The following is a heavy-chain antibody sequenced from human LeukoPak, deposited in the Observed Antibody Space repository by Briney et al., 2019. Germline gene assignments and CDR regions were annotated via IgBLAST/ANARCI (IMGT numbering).Heavy chain of an antibody. D-gene: IGHD6-13*01. V-gene: IGHV1-18*01. CDR3: ARDPCYLSWYGHYYYYGMDV. J-gene: IGHJ6*02. Sequence: ASVKVSCKASGYTFTSYGISWVRQAPGQGLEWMGWISAYNGNTNYAQKLQGRVTMTTDTSTSTAYMELRSLRSDDTAVYYCARDPCYLSWYGHYYYYGMDVWGQGTTVTVSS. CDR2: ISAYNGNT. CDR1: GYTFTSYG.